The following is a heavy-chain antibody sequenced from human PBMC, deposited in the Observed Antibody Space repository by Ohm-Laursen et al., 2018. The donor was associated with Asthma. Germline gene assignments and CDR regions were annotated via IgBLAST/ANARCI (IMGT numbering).Heavy chain of an antibody. Sequence: SLRLSCAAPGFIFNNDFMSWIRQAPGKGLEWVSYTSGTGSVIYYADSVNGRFTISWDDAKSSLYLQMNSLRVDDTAVYYCARKFSSGWLFDFWGQGTLVTVSS. V-gene: IGHV3-11*01. CDR3: ARKFSSGWLFDF. D-gene: IGHD6-19*01. CDR1: GFIFNNDF. CDR2: TSGTGSVI. J-gene: IGHJ4*02.